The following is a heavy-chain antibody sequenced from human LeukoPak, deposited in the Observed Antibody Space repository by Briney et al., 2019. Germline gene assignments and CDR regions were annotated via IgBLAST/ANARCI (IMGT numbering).Heavy chain of an antibody. Sequence: PSETLPLTCTVSGGSISSYYWSWIRQPAGRGLEWIGRIQTSGSTNYNPSLKSRVTMSVDTSKNKFSLKVNSVTAADTAVYYCARVGSGWSFDYWGQGTLVTVSS. V-gene: IGHV4-4*07. CDR2: IQTSGST. J-gene: IGHJ4*02. CDR1: GGSISSYY. D-gene: IGHD6-19*01. CDR3: ARVGSGWSFDY.